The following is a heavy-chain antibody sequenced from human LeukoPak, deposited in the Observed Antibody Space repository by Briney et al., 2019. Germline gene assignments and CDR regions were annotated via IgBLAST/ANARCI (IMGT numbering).Heavy chain of an antibody. CDR2: IKQDGSEK. CDR3: ARDQRYCSSSSCPSEPFDY. J-gene: IGHJ4*02. CDR1: GFTFSSYW. D-gene: IGHD2-2*01. V-gene: IGHV3-7*05. Sequence: GGSLRLSCAASGFTFSSYWMSWARQAPGKGLEWVANIKQDGSEKYYVDSVKGRLTISRDNAKNSLYLQMNSLRAEDTAVYYCARDQRYCSSSSCPSEPFDYWGEGTLVTVSS.